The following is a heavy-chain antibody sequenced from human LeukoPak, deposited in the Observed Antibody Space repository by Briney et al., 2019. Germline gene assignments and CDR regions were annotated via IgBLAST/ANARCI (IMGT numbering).Heavy chain of an antibody. CDR1: GFTFSKAG. Sequence: GGSLRLSCAASGFTFSKAGMSWVRQAPGKGLEWVGRIKSKTDGGTTDYAAPVKGRFTISRDDSKNTLSLQMNSLKTEDTAVYFCTTITMIREHEDYWGQGTLVTVSS. CDR2: IKSKTDGGTT. J-gene: IGHJ4*02. D-gene: IGHD3-10*01. V-gene: IGHV3-15*01. CDR3: TTITMIREHEDY.